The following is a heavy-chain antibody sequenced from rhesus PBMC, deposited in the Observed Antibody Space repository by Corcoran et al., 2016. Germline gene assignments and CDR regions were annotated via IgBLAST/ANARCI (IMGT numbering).Heavy chain of an antibody. V-gene: IGHV4-65*01. CDR3: ARGRYSGYSYGLDS. J-gene: IGHJ6*01. CDR2: ISGSSGTT. CDR1: GDSVSSRNW. D-gene: IGHD5-24*01. Sequence: QVQLQESGPGLVKPSETLSRTCADSGDSVSSRNWRSWIRQPPGKGLEWIGYISGSSGTTDYNPSLNSRVTISTDASKNQFSLKLRSVTAADTAVYYCARGRYSGYSYGLDSWGQGVVVTVSS.